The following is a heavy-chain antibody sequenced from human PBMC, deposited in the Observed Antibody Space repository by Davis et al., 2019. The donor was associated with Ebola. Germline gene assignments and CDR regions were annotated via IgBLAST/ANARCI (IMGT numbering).Heavy chain of an antibody. CDR2: ISYDGSNK. Sequence: GGSLRLSCVASGFTFSGYAMHWVRQAPGKGLEWVAAISYDGSNKYYADSVKGRFTIPRDNSQNTLSLQMNSLRAEDTAVYYCAEIYWVRYGMDVWGQGTTVTVSS. CDR3: AEIYWVRYGMDV. CDR1: GFTFSGYA. J-gene: IGHJ6*02. V-gene: IGHV3-30*04. D-gene: IGHD2-8*02.